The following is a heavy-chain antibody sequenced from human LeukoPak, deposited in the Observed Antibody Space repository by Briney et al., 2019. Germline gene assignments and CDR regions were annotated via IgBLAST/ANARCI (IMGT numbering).Heavy chain of an antibody. V-gene: IGHV4-4*07. CDR3: ARDPQSYWYFDL. CDR2: IYTSGST. D-gene: IGHD6-19*01. Sequence: SETLSLTCTVSGGSISSYHWSWIRQPAGKGLEWIGRIYTSGSTNYNPSLKSRVTMSVDTSKNQFSLKLSSVTAADTAVYYCARDPQSYWYFDLWGRGTLVTVSS. J-gene: IGHJ2*01. CDR1: GGSISSYH.